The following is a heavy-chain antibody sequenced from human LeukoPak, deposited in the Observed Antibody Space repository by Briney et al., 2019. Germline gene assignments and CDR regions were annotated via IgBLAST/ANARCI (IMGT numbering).Heavy chain of an antibody. Sequence: SETLSLTCTVSGGSISSSSYYWGWIRQPPGKGLEWIGSIYYSGSTYYNPSLKSRVTISVDTSKNQFPLKLSSVTAADTAVYYCASLYSSSLGRKYYYYMDVWGKGTTVTVSS. D-gene: IGHD6-13*01. CDR1: GGSISSSSYY. CDR3: ASLYSSSLGRKYYYYMDV. V-gene: IGHV4-39*06. CDR2: IYYSGST. J-gene: IGHJ6*03.